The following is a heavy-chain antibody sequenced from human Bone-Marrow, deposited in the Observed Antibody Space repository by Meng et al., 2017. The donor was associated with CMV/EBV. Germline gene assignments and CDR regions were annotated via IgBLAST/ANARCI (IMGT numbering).Heavy chain of an antibody. D-gene: IGHD3-3*01. Sequence: SISSGGYYWSWLRQHPGEGLEWIGYIYYSGSTYYNPSRKSRVTISVDTSKNQCSLKLSSVTAADTAVYYCARGVRILEWLFSYYFDYWGQGTLVTVSS. CDR2: IYYSGST. V-gene: IGHV4-31*02. CDR1: SISSGGYY. CDR3: ARGVRILEWLFSYYFDY. J-gene: IGHJ4*02.